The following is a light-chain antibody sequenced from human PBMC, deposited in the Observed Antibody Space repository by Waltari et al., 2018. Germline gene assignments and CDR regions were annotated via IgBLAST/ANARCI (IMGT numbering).Light chain of an antibody. CDR3: NSFAGSDTVV. J-gene: IGLJ2*01. CDR2: DVN. V-gene: IGLV2-8*01. CDR1: SGAIGAYNP. Sequence: QSALTQPPSASGSPGQSATISCTGTSGAIGAYNPVNWYRQHPGNVPKLMIYDVNRRPSGVPDRFSGSKSGNTASLTVSGLQPEDEAVYYCNSFAGSDTVVFGGGTTLTVL.